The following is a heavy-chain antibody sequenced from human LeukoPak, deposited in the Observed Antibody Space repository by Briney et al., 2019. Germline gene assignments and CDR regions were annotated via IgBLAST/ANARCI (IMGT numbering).Heavy chain of an antibody. CDR3: AREALLWFGEFNWFDP. J-gene: IGHJ5*02. Sequence: PSETLSLTCAVYGGSFSGYYWSWIRQPPGKGLEWIGEINHSGSTNYNPSLKSRVTISVDTSKNQFSLKLSSVNAAHTAVYYCAREALLWFGEFNWFDPWGQGTLVTVSS. CDR2: INHSGST. CDR1: GGSFSGYY. V-gene: IGHV4-34*01. D-gene: IGHD3-10*01.